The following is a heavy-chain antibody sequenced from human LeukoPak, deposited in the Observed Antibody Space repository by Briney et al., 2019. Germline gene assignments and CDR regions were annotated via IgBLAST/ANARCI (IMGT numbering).Heavy chain of an antibody. CDR3: ATGPYYYDSSGYYDGLDY. CDR2: IYPGDSDT. Sequence: GESLKISCKGSGYSFTSYWIGWVRQMPGKGLEWMGIIYPGDSDTRYSPSFQGQVTISADKSISTAYLQWGSLKASDTAMYYCATGPYYYDSSGYYDGLDYWGQGTLVTVSS. V-gene: IGHV5-51*01. D-gene: IGHD3-22*01. J-gene: IGHJ4*02. CDR1: GYSFTSYW.